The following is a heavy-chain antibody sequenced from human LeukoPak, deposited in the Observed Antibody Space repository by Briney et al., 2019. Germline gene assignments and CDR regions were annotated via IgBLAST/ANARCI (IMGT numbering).Heavy chain of an antibody. D-gene: IGHD4-17*01. Sequence: PGGSLRLSCAASRFTFPTFNMNWVRQAPGKGLEWVSYISSSGSTKKYVDSVKGRFTISRDDAKNSLFLQMNTLRAEDTAIYYCVRGTYGDYAPYFVNWGQGTLVTVSS. CDR2: ISSSGSTK. CDR1: RFTFPTFN. J-gene: IGHJ4*02. V-gene: IGHV3-48*03. CDR3: VRGTYGDYAPYFVN.